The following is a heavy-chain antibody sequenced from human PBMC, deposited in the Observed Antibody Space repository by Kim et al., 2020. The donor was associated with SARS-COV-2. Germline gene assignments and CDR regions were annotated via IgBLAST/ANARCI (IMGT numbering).Heavy chain of an antibody. CDR2: IYSSGET. CDR1: GFSVSENF. CDR3: ARGGGSGSYDDRGEHFDS. J-gene: IGHJ4*01. D-gene: IGHD3-10*01. V-gene: IGHV3-53*01. Sequence: GGSLRLSCAASGFSVSENFVSWVRQAPGKGLEWVSIIYSSGETYYADFVKGRFTISRDFSKNTVLLQLNSLRAEDTAVYYCARGGGSGSYDDRGEHFDS.